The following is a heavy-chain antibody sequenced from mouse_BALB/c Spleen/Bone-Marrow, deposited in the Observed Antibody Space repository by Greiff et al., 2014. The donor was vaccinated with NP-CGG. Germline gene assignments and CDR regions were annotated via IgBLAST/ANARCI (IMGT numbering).Heavy chain of an antibody. J-gene: IGHJ2*01. V-gene: IGHV1-80*01. Sequence: QVHVKQSGAELVRPGSSVKISCKASGYAFSSFWMNWVKQRPGQGLEWIGQIYPGDGETNYNGKFKGKATLAADKSSSTAYMQLSSLTSEDSAVYFCARDDYGPDYWGQGTTLTVSS. D-gene: IGHD2-4*01. CDR2: IYPGDGET. CDR1: GYAFSSFW. CDR3: ARDDYGPDY.